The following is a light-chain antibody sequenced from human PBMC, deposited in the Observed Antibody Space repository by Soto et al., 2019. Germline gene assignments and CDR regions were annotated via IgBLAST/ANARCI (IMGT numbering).Light chain of an antibody. Sequence: AIQMTQSPSSLSASVGDRVSISCRASQDIKNDLGWFQQKPGKAPNLLIYTASRLQTGVPSRFSGSGSGTDFTLTISRLQPEDFATYYCLQDYDFPYTFGQGTKLEIK. CDR2: TAS. CDR3: LQDYDFPYT. V-gene: IGKV1-6*01. J-gene: IGKJ2*01. CDR1: QDIKND.